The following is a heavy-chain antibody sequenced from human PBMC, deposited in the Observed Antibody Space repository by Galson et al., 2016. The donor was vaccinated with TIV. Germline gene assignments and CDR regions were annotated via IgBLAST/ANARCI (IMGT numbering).Heavy chain of an antibody. Sequence: SVKVSCKASGYSFTTFPISWVRQAPGQGFEWMGWISAYNGNTKYAQKYQGRLSMTTDTPPSTVYMELTSLRSDDTAVYYCARRGDFFDYWGQGTQLTVSS. J-gene: IGHJ4*02. D-gene: IGHD6-25*01. V-gene: IGHV1-18*01. CDR2: ISAYNGNT. CDR1: GYSFTTFP. CDR3: ARRGDFFDY.